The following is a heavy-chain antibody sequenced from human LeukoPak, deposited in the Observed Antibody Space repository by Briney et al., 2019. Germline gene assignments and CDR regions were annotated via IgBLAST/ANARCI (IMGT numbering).Heavy chain of an antibody. CDR2: IDSDSGVT. CDR3: ARGDSGDYDDPALNWFDP. D-gene: IGHD4-17*01. J-gene: IGHJ5*02. V-gene: IGHV1-2*02. CDR1: GYAFTGYY. Sequence: ASVKVSCKASGYAFTGYYMHWVRQAPGQGLEWVGWIDSDSGVTDYAQKFQGRVTLTTDTSISTAYMELRSLRSDDTAVYYCARGDSGDYDDPALNWFDPWGQGTLVTVSS.